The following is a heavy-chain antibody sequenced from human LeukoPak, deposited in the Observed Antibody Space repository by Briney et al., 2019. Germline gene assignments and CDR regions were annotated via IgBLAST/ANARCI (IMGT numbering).Heavy chain of an antibody. CDR2: IYPGDSDT. Sequence: GESLKISCKGSGYSFTSYWIGWVRQMPGKGLEWMGIIYPGDSDTRYSPSFQGQVTISADKSISTAYRQWSSLKASDTAMYYCARMTLGLDLRFDPWGQGTLVTVSS. CDR3: ARMTLGLDLRFDP. CDR1: GYSFTSYW. V-gene: IGHV5-51*01. J-gene: IGHJ5*02.